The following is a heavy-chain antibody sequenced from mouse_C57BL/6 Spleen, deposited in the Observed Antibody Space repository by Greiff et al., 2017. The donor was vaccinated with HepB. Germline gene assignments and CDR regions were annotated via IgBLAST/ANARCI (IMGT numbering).Heavy chain of an antibody. D-gene: IGHD2-4*01. Sequence: EVQLQQSGPELVKPGASVKISCKASGYTFTDYYMNWVKQSHGKSLEWIGDINPNNGGTSYNQKFKGKATLTVDKSSSTAYMELRSLTSEDSAVYDCARLYDYDAAMDYWGQGTSVTVSS. CDR2: INPNNGGT. CDR3: ARLYDYDAAMDY. J-gene: IGHJ4*01. V-gene: IGHV1-26*01. CDR1: GYTFTDYY.